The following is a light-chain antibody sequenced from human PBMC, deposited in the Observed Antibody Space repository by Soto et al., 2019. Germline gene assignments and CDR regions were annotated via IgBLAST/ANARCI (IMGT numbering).Light chain of an antibody. V-gene: IGKV4-1*01. CDR3: QHYYSIPWT. CDR1: QSVFSNSNNKNC. CDR2: WAS. J-gene: IGKJ1*01. Sequence: DIVMTQSPDSLAVSLGEMATINCKSSQSVFSNSNNKNCIAWYQQKSGQPPKLLIYWASSRESGVPDRFSGGGSGTDFTLTISSLQAEDVATYYCQHYYSIPWTFGQGTRVEIK.